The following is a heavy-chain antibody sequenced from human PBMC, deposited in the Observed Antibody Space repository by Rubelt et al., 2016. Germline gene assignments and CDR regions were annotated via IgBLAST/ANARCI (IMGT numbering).Heavy chain of an antibody. V-gene: IGHV1-2*02. J-gene: IGHJ3*01. CDR3: ARGSLQAAGTSDAFDF. Sequence: QVQLVQSGAEVKKPGASVKVSCTASGYTFTDYYMHWVRQAPGQGLEWMGWINPKSGATNFAQKFQVRVTMTGDTSISTGYMQRSRRTSAEKAVYYGARGSLQAAGTSDAFDFWGQGTLVAVSS. CDR2: INPKSGAT. CDR1: GYTFTDYY. D-gene: IGHD6-13*01.